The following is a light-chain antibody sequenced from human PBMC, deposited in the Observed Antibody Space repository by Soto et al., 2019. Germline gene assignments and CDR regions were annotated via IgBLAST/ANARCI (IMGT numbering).Light chain of an antibody. CDR2: GAS. Sequence: EIVMTQSPATLSVSPGERATLSCRASQSVSSNLAWYQQKPGQAPRLLIYGASTRATGIPARFSGSGSGTEFTLTISSLQSEDFAVRGMYTFGQGTKLEIK. J-gene: IGKJ2*01. V-gene: IGKV3-15*01. CDR1: QSVSSN. CDR3: YT.